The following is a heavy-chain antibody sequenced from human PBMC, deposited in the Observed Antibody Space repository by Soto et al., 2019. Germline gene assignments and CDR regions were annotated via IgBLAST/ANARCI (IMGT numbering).Heavy chain of an antibody. J-gene: IGHJ3*02. Sequence: GGSLRLSCAASGFTFSSYGMHWVRQAPGKGLEWVAVISYDGSNKYYADSVKGRFTISRDNSKNTLYLQMNSLRAEDTAVYYCAKDQRLLMNAFDIWGQGTMVTVSS. CDR1: GFTFSSYG. CDR2: ISYDGSNK. CDR3: AKDQRLLMNAFDI. V-gene: IGHV3-30*18. D-gene: IGHD3-16*01.